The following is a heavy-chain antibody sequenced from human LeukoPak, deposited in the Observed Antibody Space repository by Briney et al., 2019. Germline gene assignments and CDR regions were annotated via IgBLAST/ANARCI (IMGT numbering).Heavy chain of an antibody. CDR1: GFTFSSYW. CDR2: IKQDGSEK. V-gene: IGHV3-7*01. CDR3: ARSPTGSGWYYFDY. D-gene: IGHD6-19*01. J-gene: IGHJ4*02. Sequence: GGSLRLSCAASGFTFSSYWMSWVRQAPGKWLEWVANIKQDGSEKYYVDSVKGRFTISRDNAKNSLYLQMNSLRAEDTAVYYCARSPTGSGWYYFDYWGQGTLVTVSS.